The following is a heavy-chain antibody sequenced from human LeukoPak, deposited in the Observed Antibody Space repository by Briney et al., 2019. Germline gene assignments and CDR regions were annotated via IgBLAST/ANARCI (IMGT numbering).Heavy chain of an antibody. CDR1: GFTFSSYA. CDR2: ISGSGGST. J-gene: IGHJ6*02. Sequence: GGSLRLSCAASGFTFSSYAMTWVRQAPGKGLEGVSAISGSGGSTYYADSVKGRFTISRDNSKNTLYLQMNSLRAEDTAVYYCARDEQSYDFWSGSFYYYGMDVWGQGTTVTVSS. CDR3: ARDEQSYDFWSGSFYYYGMDV. D-gene: IGHD3-3*01. V-gene: IGHV3-23*01.